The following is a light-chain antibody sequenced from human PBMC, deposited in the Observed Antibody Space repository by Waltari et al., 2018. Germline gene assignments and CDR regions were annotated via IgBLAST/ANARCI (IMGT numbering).Light chain of an antibody. CDR3: QQRASWPPIT. Sequence: EIVLTQSPATLSLSPGERASLSCRASQNVYSYLVWYQQKPGQTPRLLIHDASIRAPCIPDRFSGSGSGTDLTLTISSLEPEDFAVYYCQQRASWPPITFGQGTRLEIK. V-gene: IGKV3-11*01. CDR2: DAS. J-gene: IGKJ5*01. CDR1: QNVYSY.